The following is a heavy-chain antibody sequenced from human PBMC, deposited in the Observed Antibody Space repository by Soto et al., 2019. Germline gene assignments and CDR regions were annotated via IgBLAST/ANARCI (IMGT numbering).Heavy chain of an antibody. CDR2: ISGSGGST. CDR1: GFTFSSYA. J-gene: IGHJ6*02. D-gene: IGHD3-3*01. Sequence: EVQLLESGGGLVQPGGSLRLSCAASGFTFSSYAMSWVRQAPGKGLEWVSAISGSGGSTYYADSVKGRFTISRDNSKNTLYLKMSSQRAEDTAVYYCAKDPEVIIPLRVQRDYYYYVMDVWGQGTTVTVSS. CDR3: AKDPEVIIPLRVQRDYYYYVMDV. V-gene: IGHV3-23*01.